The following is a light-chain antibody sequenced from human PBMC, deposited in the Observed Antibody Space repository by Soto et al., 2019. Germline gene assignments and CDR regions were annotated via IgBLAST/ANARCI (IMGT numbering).Light chain of an antibody. CDR1: SSDVGGYNY. V-gene: IGLV2-14*01. Sequence: ALAQPASVSGSPGQSITISCTGTSSDVGGYNYVSWYQQHPGKAPKLMIYDVSNRPSGVSNRFSGSKSGNTASLTISGLQAEDEADYYCSSYTSSSTLYVFGTGTKVTVL. CDR3: SSYTSSSTLYV. CDR2: DVS. J-gene: IGLJ1*01.